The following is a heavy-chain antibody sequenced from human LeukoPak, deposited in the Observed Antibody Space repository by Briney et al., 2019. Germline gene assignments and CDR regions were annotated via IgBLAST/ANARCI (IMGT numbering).Heavy chain of an antibody. V-gene: IGHV4-39*07. Sequence: SETLSLTCTVSGGSTSSSDYYWGWIRQPPGKGLEWIGSIYYSGSTYYSPSLKSRVTISVDTSKNQFSLKLSSVTASDTAVYYCASKRSGYYSGYFDYWGQGTLVTVSS. CDR2: IYYSGST. CDR1: GGSTSSSDYY. J-gene: IGHJ4*02. CDR3: ASKRSGYYSGYFDY. D-gene: IGHD3-22*01.